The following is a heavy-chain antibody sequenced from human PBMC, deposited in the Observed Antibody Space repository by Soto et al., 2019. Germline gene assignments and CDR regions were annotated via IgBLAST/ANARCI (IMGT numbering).Heavy chain of an antibody. CDR3: ARGGLGYCSGGSCPKSWFDP. CDR1: GYTFTSYC. V-gene: IGHV1-18*01. J-gene: IGHJ5*02. CDR2: ISPYNGNT. D-gene: IGHD2-15*01. Sequence: ASVKVSCKASGYTFTSYCISWVRHAPGQGLEWVGWISPYNGNTNYAQKLQGRVTMTTDTSTSTAYMELRSLRSDDTAVYYCARGGLGYCSGGSCPKSWFDPWGQGTLVTVSS.